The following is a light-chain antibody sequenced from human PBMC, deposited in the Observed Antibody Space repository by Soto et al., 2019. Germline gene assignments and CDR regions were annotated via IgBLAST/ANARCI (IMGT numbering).Light chain of an antibody. J-gene: IGKJ3*01. V-gene: IGKV1-9*01. CDR2: AAS. Sequence: DIQLTQSPSFLSASVGDRVTITCWASQGISSYLAWYQQKPGKAPKLLIYAASTLQSGVPSRFXXSGSGTEFTLTISSLQPEDFATYYCQQLNSYPRSFTFGPGTKVDIK. CDR1: QGISSY. CDR3: QQLNSYPRSFT.